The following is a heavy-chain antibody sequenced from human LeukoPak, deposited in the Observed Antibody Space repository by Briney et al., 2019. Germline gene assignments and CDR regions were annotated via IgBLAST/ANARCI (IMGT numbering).Heavy chain of an antibody. Sequence: GESLKISCKGSGYSFTSYWISWVRQMPGKGLEWMGRIDPSDSYTNYSPSFQGHVTISADKSISTAYLQWSSLKASDTAMHYCARPDIAAETGVDYWGQGTLVTVSS. J-gene: IGHJ4*02. CDR3: ARPDIAAETGVDY. CDR1: GYSFTSYW. CDR2: IDPSDSYT. D-gene: IGHD6-25*01. V-gene: IGHV5-10-1*01.